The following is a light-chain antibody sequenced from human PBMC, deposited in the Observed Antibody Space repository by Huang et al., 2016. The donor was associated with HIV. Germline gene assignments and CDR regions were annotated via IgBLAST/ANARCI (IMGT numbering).Light chain of an antibody. CDR2: WAS. J-gene: IGKJ1*01. V-gene: IGKV4-1*01. CDR3: QQYYKSPQT. CDR1: QSLLSSSTNKNY. Sequence: DLLLTQFPDSLAVSLGETATLTCRSSQSLLSSSTNKNYLAWFQQRPGQPPKLLVFWASSRETGIPDRFTGGGSGTQFALTITNVKTEDVAIYYCQQYYKSPQTFGPGTRVEI.